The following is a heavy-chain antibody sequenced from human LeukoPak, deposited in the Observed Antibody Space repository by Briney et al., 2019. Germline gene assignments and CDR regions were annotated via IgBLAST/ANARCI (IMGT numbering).Heavy chain of an antibody. CDR2: IYTSRST. CDR1: GVSISGGGFY. J-gene: IGHJ6*03. Sequence: PSQTLSLTCTVSGVSISGGGFYWTWIPQPAGKGLDWIGRIYTSRSTHYNPSLHSLVTISVDTSKNQFSLKLSSVTAADTAVYYCARVRRGYSSSWYFPDYYYYMDVWGKGTTVTISS. CDR3: ARVRRGYSSSWYFPDYYYYMDV. D-gene: IGHD6-13*01. V-gene: IGHV4-61*02.